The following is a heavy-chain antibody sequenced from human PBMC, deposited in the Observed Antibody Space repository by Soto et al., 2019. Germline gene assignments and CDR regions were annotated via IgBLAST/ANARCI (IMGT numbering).Heavy chain of an antibody. V-gene: IGHV1-69*02. Sequence: QVQLVQSGAEVKKPGSSVRVSCKASGDTFTFYPINWVRQAPGLGLEWMGRINPILSMSNYAQRFQGRVTMTAAKSTSTAYMELSSLRSEDTAMYYCASSYGSGYRAFDYWGQGALVTVSS. J-gene: IGHJ4*02. CDR1: GDTFTFYP. CDR2: INPILSMS. D-gene: IGHD3-10*01. CDR3: ASSYGSGYRAFDY.